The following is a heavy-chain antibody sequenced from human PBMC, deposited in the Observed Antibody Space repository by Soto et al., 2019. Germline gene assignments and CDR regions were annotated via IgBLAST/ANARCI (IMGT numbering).Heavy chain of an antibody. CDR2: TNPSDGST. CDR1: GYILPNYY. J-gene: IGHJ4*02. V-gene: IGHV1-46*01. CDR3: ARSYVTSRPIDF. D-gene: IGHD3-10*02. Sequence: GSVKVPCKASGYILPNYYMRLGRRAPGQGLGWMGITNPSDGSTNYARKFQGRVTITSDTSTSTVYMEMASLRSEDTAMYYCARSYVTSRPIDFWGQGALVTVSS.